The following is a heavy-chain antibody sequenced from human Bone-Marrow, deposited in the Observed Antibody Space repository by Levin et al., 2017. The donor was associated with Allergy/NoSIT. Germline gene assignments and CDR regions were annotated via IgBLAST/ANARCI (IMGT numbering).Heavy chain of an antibody. V-gene: IGHV4-34*01. Sequence: PSETLSLTCVVHGGSLDDFHWAWIRQPPGKGLEWIGEISQSGDINYNPSLKRRVTLSVDTSKNQVSLKLRSVTAADTAVYYCARVVAHFDYWGQGIQVAVSS. CDR1: GGSLDDFH. CDR3: ARVVAHFDY. CDR2: ISQSGDI. J-gene: IGHJ4*02.